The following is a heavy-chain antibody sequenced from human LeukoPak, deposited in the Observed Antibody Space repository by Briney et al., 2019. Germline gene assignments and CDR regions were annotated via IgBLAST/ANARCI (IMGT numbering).Heavy chain of an antibody. CDR2: ISYDGSNK. V-gene: IGHV3-30-3*01. J-gene: IGHJ4*02. D-gene: IGHD6-19*01. Sequence: GGSLRLSCAASGFTFSSYAMHWVRQAPGKGLEWVAVISYDGSNKYYADSVKGRFTISRDNSKNTLYLQMNSLRAEDTAVYYCARSEQWLVIGYWGQGTLVTVSS. CDR3: ARSEQWLVIGY. CDR1: GFTFSSYA.